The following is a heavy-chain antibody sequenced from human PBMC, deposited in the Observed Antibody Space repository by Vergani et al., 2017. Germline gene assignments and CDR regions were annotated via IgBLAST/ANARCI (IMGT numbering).Heavy chain of an antibody. CDR1: GFTLSNFD. CDR3: AKHFRGWGIDY. V-gene: IGHV3-30*02. Sequence: QVQLVESGGGVVQRGGSLRPSCATSGFTLSNFDMQWIRQGPVKGLEFVAFIQFVGSNQYYADSVKGRFTLSRDFSKNTLYLQMNSLRTDDTATYYCAKHFRGWGIDYWGQGTQVIVSS. D-gene: IGHD3-16*01. J-gene: IGHJ4*02. CDR2: IQFVGSNQ.